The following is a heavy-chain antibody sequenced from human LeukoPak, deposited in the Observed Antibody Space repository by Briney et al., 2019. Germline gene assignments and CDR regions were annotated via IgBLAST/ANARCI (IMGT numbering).Heavy chain of an antibody. D-gene: IGHD6-19*01. CDR3: ARETGAVAGNPRYYYYGMDV. Sequence: GGSLRLSCAASGFTFSTYGMHWVRRAPGKGLEWVAVISYDGSNKYYADSVKGRFTISRDNSKNTLYLQMNSLRAEDTAVYYCARETGAVAGNPRYYYYGMDVWGQGTTVTVSS. CDR1: GFTFSTYG. V-gene: IGHV3-30*19. J-gene: IGHJ6*02. CDR2: ISYDGSNK.